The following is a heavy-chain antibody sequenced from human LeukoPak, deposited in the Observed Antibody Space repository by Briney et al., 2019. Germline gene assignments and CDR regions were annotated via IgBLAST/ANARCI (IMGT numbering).Heavy chain of an antibody. CDR1: GFTFSSYS. V-gene: IGHV3-21*01. D-gene: IGHD4-17*01. Sequence: GGSLRLSCAASGFTFSSYSMNWVRQAPGKGLEWVSSISSSSSYIYYADSVKGRFTISRDNAKNSLYLQMNSLRAEDTAVYYCARDGFYGDYEPGGYYYYYMDVWGKGTTVTVSS. J-gene: IGHJ6*03. CDR3: ARDGFYGDYEPGGYYYYYMDV. CDR2: ISSSSSYI.